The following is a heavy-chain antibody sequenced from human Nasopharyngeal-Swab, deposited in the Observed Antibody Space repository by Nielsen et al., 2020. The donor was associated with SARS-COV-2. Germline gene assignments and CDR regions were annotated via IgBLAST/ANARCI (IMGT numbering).Heavy chain of an antibody. D-gene: IGHD2-15*01. CDR3: ARVDDIVVVVAATLHQYFQH. V-gene: IGHV1-8*02. Sequence: ASVKVSCKASGGTFSSYAISWVRQAPGQGLEWMGWMNPNSGNTGYAQKFQGRVTMTRNTSISTAYMELSSLRSEDTAVYYCARVDDIVVVVAATLHQYFQHWGQGTLVTVSS. J-gene: IGHJ1*01. CDR2: MNPNSGNT. CDR1: GGTFSSYA.